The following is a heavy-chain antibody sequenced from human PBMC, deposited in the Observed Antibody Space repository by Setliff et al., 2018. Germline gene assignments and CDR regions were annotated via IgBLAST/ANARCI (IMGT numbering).Heavy chain of an antibody. CDR1: GGTFSSYA. Sequence: SVKVSCKASGGTFSSYAISWVRQAPGQGLEWMGRIIPIFGTANYAQKFQGRVTMTRNTSISTAYMELSSLRFEDTAVYYCARGKWFRLDKSAWSNWFDPWGQGTLVTVSS. CDR2: IIPIFGTA. V-gene: IGHV1-69*05. CDR3: ARGKWFRLDKSAWSNWFDP. J-gene: IGHJ5*02. D-gene: IGHD5-12*01.